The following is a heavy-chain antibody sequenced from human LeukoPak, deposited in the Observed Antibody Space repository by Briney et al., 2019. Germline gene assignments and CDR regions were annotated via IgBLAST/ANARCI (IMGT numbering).Heavy chain of an antibody. CDR3: ARGPVTGLLPCDY. Sequence: GGSLRLSCAASGFAFSSYGMHWVRQAPGKGLEWVSVISYDGSNKYYADSVKGRFTISRDNSKNTLYLQMNSLRAEDTAVYYCARGPVTGLLPCDYWGQGTLVTVSS. V-gene: IGHV3-30*03. CDR1: GFAFSSYG. J-gene: IGHJ4*02. D-gene: IGHD2-15*01. CDR2: ISYDGSNK.